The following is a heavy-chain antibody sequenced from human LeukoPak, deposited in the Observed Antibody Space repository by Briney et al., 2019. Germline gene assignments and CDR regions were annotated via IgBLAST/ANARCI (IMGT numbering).Heavy chain of an antibody. D-gene: IGHD6-19*01. CDR2: IYTSGST. V-gene: IGHV4-4*07. CDR3: ARDSEVAGTLLWDY. CDR1: GGSIIIYY. J-gene: IGHJ4*02. Sequence: SETLSLTCTVSGGSIIIYYWSWIRQPAGKGLEWIGRIYTSGSTNYNPSLKSRVTMSVDTSKIQFSLKLSSVTAADTAVYYCARDSEVAGTLLWDYWGQGTLVTVSS.